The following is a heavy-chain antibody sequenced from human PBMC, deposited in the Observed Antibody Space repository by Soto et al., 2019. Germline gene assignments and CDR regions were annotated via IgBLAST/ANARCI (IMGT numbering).Heavy chain of an antibody. D-gene: IGHD3-3*01. CDR2: IWYDGSNK. CDR3: AREAEWIFKFAP. V-gene: IGHV3-33*01. J-gene: IGHJ5*02. CDR1: GFTFSSYG. Sequence: PGGSLRLSCAASGFTFSSYGMHWVRQAPGKGLEWVAVIWYDGSNKYYADSVKGRFTISRDNSKNTLYLQMNSLRAEDTAVYYCAREAEWIFKFAPWGQGTLVTVSS.